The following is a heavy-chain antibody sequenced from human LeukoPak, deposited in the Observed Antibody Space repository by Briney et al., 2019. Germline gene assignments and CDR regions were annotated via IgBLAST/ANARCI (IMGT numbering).Heavy chain of an antibody. CDR1: RFTFSSYW. Sequence: GGSLRLSCVASRFTFSSYWMSWVRQAPGKGLEWVANINQDGSEKYYVDSVKGRFTISRDNAKNSLYLQMNSLRVEDTAVYYCARVWMDDYYGSGSQLYGMDVWGQGTTVTVSS. V-gene: IGHV3-7*01. D-gene: IGHD3-10*01. CDR2: INQDGSEK. CDR3: ARVWMDDYYGSGSQLYGMDV. J-gene: IGHJ6*02.